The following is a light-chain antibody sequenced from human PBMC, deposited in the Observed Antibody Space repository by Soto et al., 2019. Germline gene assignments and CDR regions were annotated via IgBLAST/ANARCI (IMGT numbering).Light chain of an antibody. CDR2: AAS. CDR3: LRHNSYPFT. Sequence: DIQMTQSPSSLSASVGDRVTITCRASQDIRSDLGWFQQKPGKAPKRLIYAASTLESGVPPRFSGSRSGTEFTLTLSSLQPEDFATYYCLRHNSYPFTFGPGTKVDIK. V-gene: IGKV1-17*01. J-gene: IGKJ3*01. CDR1: QDIRSD.